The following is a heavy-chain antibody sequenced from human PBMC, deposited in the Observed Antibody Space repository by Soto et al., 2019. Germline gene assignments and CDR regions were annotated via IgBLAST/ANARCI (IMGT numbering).Heavy chain of an antibody. D-gene: IGHD6-13*01. V-gene: IGHV3-30*18. Sequence: SLRLSCAASGFTFSSYGMHWVRQAPGKGLEWVAVISYDGSNKYYADSVKGRFTISIDNSKNTLYLQMNSLRAEDTAVYYCAKGDEYSSSWYSYWGQGTLVTSPQ. CDR2: ISYDGSNK. CDR1: GFTFSSYG. CDR3: AKGDEYSSSWYSY. J-gene: IGHJ4*02.